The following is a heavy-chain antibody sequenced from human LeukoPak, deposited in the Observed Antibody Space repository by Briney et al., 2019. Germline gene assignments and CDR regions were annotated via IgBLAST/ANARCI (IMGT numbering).Heavy chain of an antibody. D-gene: IGHD5-18*01. V-gene: IGHV1-69*13. CDR2: IIPIFGTA. J-gene: IGHJ4*02. Sequence: GASVKVSCKAYGGTFSSYAISWVRQAPGQGLEWMGGIIPIFGTANYAQKFQGRVTITADESTSTAYMELSSLRSEDTAVYYCARESDTAMDNFDYWGQGTLVTVSS. CDR3: ARESDTAMDNFDY. CDR1: GGTFSSYA.